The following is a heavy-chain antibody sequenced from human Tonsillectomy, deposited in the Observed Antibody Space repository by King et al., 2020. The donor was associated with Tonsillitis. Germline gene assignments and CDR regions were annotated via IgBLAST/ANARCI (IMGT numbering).Heavy chain of an antibody. J-gene: IGHJ5*02. CDR2: IYHSGST. Sequence: QLQESGPGLVKPSETLSLTCTVSGYSISSGYYWGWIRQPPGKGLEWIGSIYHSGSTYYNPSLKSRVTISVDTSKNQFSLKLSSVTAADTAVYYCARDKGELSGGFDPWGQGTLVTVSS. V-gene: IGHV4-38-2*02. CDR1: GYSISSGYY. CDR3: ARDKGELSGGFDP. D-gene: IGHD3-16*01.